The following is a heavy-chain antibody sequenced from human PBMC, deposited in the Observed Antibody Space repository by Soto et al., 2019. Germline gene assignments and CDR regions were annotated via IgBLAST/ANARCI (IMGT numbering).Heavy chain of an antibody. CDR1: GFTFNTYV. D-gene: IGHD1-7*01. CDR3: ARRARTATTNWGAFDV. J-gene: IGHJ3*01. CDR2: ISYSADKT. Sequence: EVQLLESGGGLVQPGGSLRLSCAASGFTFNTYVMNWVRQAPGKGLERVSTISYSADKTHYADSVKGRFTISRDNSRDTLFLQMNSLRADDAAVYYCARRARTATTNWGAFDVWGQGTMVTVSS. V-gene: IGHV3-23*01.